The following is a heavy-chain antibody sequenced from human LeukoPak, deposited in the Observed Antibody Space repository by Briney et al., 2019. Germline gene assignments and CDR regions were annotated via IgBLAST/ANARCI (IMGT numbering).Heavy chain of an antibody. Sequence: SETLLLTCAVYGGSFSGYYWSWIRQPPGKGLEWIGEINHSGSTNYNPSLKSRVTISVDTSKNQFSLKLSSVTAADTAVYYCARELSFGYCSSTSCHDAFDIWGQGTVVTVSS. CDR2: INHSGST. V-gene: IGHV4-34*01. D-gene: IGHD2-2*03. CDR3: ARELSFGYCSSTSCHDAFDI. J-gene: IGHJ3*02. CDR1: GGSFSGYY.